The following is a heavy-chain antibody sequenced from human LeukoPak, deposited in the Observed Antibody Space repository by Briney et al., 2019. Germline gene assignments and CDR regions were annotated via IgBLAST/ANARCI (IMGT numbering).Heavy chain of an antibody. V-gene: IGHV3-7*01. CDR2: IKQDGSEK. CDR1: GFTFSSYW. Sequence: GGSLRLSCAASGFTFSSYWMSWVRQAPGKGLEWVANIKQDGSEKYYVDSVKGRFTISRDNAKNSLYLQMNSLRAEDTAVYYCARESDKGLRYFDWLSMGAFDIWGQGTMVTVSS. J-gene: IGHJ3*02. CDR3: ARESDKGLRYFDWLSMGAFDI. D-gene: IGHD3-9*01.